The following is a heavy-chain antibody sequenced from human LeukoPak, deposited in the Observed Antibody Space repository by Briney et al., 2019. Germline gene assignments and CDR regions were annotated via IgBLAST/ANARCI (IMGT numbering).Heavy chain of an antibody. D-gene: IGHD5-18*01. J-gene: IGHJ6*03. Sequence: SETLSLTCTVSGGSISSYYWSWIRQPPGKGLEWIGYTYYSGSTNYNPSLKSRVTISVDTSKNQFSLKLSSVTAADTAVYYCARTVQGYSFGAESYYYHFMDVWGKGATVTVSS. CDR2: TYYSGST. CDR3: ARTVQGYSFGAESYYYHFMDV. CDR1: GGSISSYY. V-gene: IGHV4-59*01.